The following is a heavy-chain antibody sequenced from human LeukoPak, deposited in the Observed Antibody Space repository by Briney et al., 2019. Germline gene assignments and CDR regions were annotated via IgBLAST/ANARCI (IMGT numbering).Heavy chain of an antibody. D-gene: IGHD5-24*01. V-gene: IGHV4-39*01. CDR3: GRHREMATIDY. CDR2: TYFSGTT. J-gene: IGHJ4*02. CDR1: GGSTSSISYY. Sequence: SQTLSPTCTVSGGSTSSISYYWGWARHHPGKGLEWIGITYFSGTTYNSPALMSLVTKSVDTSNNQYSLKLSSVTAADTAVYYCGRHREMATIDYWGQGTLVTVSS.